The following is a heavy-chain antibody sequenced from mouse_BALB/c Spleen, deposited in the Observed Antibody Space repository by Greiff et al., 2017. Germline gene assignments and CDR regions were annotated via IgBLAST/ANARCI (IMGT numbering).Heavy chain of an antibody. J-gene: IGHJ1*01. CDR2: ISSGSSTI. CDR1: GFTFSSFG. Sequence: EVQLQESGGGLVQPGGSRKLSCAASGFTFSSFGMHWVRQAPEKGLEWVAYISSGSSTIYYADTVKGRFTISRDNPKNTLFLQMTSLRSEDTAMYYCARGEYFDVWGAGTTVTVSS. CDR3: ARGEYFDV. V-gene: IGHV5-17*02.